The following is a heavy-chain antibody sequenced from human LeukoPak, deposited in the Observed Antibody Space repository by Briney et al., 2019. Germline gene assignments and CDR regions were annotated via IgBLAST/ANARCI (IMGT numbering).Heavy chain of an antibody. J-gene: IGHJ4*02. CDR3: ARGGSITIFGDKFDY. Sequence: SQTLSLTCTVSGGSISSGGYYWSWIRQHPGKGLEWIGYIYYSGSTYYNPSLKSRVTISVDTSKNQFSLKLSSVTAADTAVYYCARGGSITIFGDKFDYWGQGTLVTVSS. V-gene: IGHV4-31*03. CDR2: IYYSGST. CDR1: GGSISSGGYY. D-gene: IGHD3-3*01.